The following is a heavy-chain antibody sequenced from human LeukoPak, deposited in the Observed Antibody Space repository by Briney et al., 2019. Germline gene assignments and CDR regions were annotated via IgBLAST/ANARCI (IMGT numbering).Heavy chain of an antibody. Sequence: GGSLRLSCAASGFTFSSYGMHWVRQAPGKGLECVAFIRYDGSNKYYADSVKGRFTISRDNSKNTLYLQMNSLRAEDTAVYYCAKSGAVTTFTIFDYWGQGTLVTVSS. J-gene: IGHJ4*02. V-gene: IGHV3-30*02. CDR2: IRYDGSNK. CDR3: AKSGAVTTFTIFDY. CDR1: GFTFSSYG. D-gene: IGHD4-11*01.